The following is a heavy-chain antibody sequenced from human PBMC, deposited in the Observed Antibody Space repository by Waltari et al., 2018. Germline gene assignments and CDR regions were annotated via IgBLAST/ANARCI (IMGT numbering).Heavy chain of an antibody. V-gene: IGHV3-33*01. CDR2: IWYDGSNK. CDR3: ARSLTLSWGGRLDYFDY. Sequence: QVQLVESGGGVVQPGRSLRLYCAASGFTFSSYGMHWVRQAQGKGLEWVAGIWYDGSNKYYADSVKGRFTISRDNSKNTLYLQMNSLRAEDTAVYYCARSLTLSWGGRLDYFDYWGQGTLVTVSS. CDR1: GFTFSSYG. J-gene: IGHJ4*02. D-gene: IGHD3-16*01.